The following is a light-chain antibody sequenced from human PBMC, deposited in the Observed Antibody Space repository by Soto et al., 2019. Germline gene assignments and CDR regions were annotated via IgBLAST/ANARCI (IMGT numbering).Light chain of an antibody. CDR1: GSDAGGYNY. V-gene: IGLV2-14*01. CDR3: SSYTSSTTLGVL. Sequence: QSVLTQPASVSGSPGQLITISCTGTGSDAGGYNYVSWYQQHPGKAPKLMIYEVSNRPSGVSNRFSGSKSGNTASLTISGLQAEDEAAYYCSSYTSSTTLGVLFGGGTKLTVL. CDR2: EVS. J-gene: IGLJ2*01.